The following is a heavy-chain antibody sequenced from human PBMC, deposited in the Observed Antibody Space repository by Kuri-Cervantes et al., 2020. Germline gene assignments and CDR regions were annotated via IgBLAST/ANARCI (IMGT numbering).Heavy chain of an antibody. CDR2: IWYDGSNK. CDR1: GFTFSSYG. D-gene: IGHD6-13*01. V-gene: IGHV3-33*01. J-gene: IGHJ6*02. Sequence: GGSLRLSCAASGFTFSSYGMHWVRQAPGKGLEWVAVIWYDGSNKYYADSVKGRFTISRDNSKNTLYLQMNSLRAEDTAVYYCARDRSTRDSSSWYRGLWDYYYGMDVWGQGTTVTVSS. CDR3: ARDRSTRDSSSWYRGLWDYYYGMDV.